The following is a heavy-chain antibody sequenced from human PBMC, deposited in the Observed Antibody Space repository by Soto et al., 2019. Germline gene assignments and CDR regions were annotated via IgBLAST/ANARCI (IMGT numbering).Heavy chain of an antibody. Sequence: SQTLPLTCVISGDSVSSNSAGWNWIRQSPSRGLEWLGRTYYRSEWFNEYAVSVKSRITINPDTSRNQISLQLNSVTPEDTAICYCARDIDFAYWGRGTQVTVSS. V-gene: IGHV6-1*01. J-gene: IGHJ4*01. CDR2: TYYRSEWFN. CDR1: GDSVSSNSAG. D-gene: IGHD3-10*01. CDR3: ARDIDFAY.